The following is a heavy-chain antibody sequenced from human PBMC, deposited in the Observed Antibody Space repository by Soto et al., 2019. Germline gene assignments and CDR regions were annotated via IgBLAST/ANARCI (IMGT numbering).Heavy chain of an antibody. V-gene: IGHV1-2*04. CDR1: GYTFTGNY. CDR3: VREGVGTTYGWFDP. D-gene: IGHD1-1*01. J-gene: IGHJ5*02. CDR2: IHPHSGAT. Sequence: QVQLVQSGAEVKKPGASVKVSCEATGYTFTGNYLHWVRQAPGQGLEWMGWIHPHSGATKYAQKFQGWVTMTRDTSISTDYLDLSSLKSNDTAVYYCVREGVGTTYGWFDPWGQGTLVTVSS.